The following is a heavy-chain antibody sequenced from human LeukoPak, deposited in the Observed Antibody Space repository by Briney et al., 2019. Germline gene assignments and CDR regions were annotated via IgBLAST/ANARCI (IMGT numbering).Heavy chain of an antibody. CDR3: VRGWPTLATSFFR. J-gene: IGHJ4*02. V-gene: IGHV3-64D*09. CDR1: RFTFSSKA. Sequence: HPAGSLRLSCSASRFTFSSKAIHWVRQAPGKGLEYVSTTTTNEARKYYANSAKGRFTISRYNSKNTLFPQMSSLRAEDTAVYFCVRGWPTLATSFFRGGQGTLV. CDR2: TTTNEARK. D-gene: IGHD5-12*01.